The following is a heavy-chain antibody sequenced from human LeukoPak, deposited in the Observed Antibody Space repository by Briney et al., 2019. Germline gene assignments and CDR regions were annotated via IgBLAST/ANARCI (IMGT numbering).Heavy chain of an antibody. J-gene: IGHJ4*02. CDR2: ISYAGDSNNK. CDR3: ATDVTMVRGVLDY. D-gene: IGHD3-10*01. Sequence: GRSLRLSCAASGLSFSSYAMHWVRQAPGKGLEWVAVISYAGDSNNKYYADSAKGRFTISRDNSKNTLYLQMNSLRAEDTAVYYCATDVTMVRGVLDYWGRGTLVTVSS. CDR1: GLSFSSYA. V-gene: IGHV3-30-3*01.